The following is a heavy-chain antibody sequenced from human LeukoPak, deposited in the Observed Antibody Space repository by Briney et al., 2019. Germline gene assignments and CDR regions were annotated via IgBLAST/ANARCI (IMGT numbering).Heavy chain of an antibody. Sequence: SETLSLTCTVSGGSISSGSYYWNWTRQPPGKGLEWIGEINHSGSTNHNPSLKSRVTMSVDTSKNQFSLKLTSVTAADTAVYYCAKFEPGRWFDPWGQGTLVTVSS. D-gene: IGHD3-10*01. CDR3: AKFEPGRWFDP. V-gene: IGHV4-61*01. CDR1: GGSISSGSYY. J-gene: IGHJ5*02. CDR2: INHSGST.